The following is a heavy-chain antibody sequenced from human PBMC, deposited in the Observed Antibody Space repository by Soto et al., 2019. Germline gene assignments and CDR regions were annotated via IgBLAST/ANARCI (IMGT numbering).Heavy chain of an antibody. Sequence: LKISCAGSGYRFTSYLIGCVRQMPGKGLEWMGIIYPGDSDTRYSPSFQGQVAFSADKSISTAYLQWSGLKASDTAIYYCARRLSTGWFFDFWGQGTLVTVSS. CDR3: ARRLSTGWFFDF. CDR1: GYRFTSYL. V-gene: IGHV5-51*01. CDR2: IYPGDSDT. J-gene: IGHJ4*02. D-gene: IGHD6-19*01.